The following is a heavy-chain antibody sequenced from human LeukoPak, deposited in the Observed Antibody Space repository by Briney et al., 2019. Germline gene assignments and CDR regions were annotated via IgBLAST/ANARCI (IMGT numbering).Heavy chain of an antibody. CDR3: ARAMELGMDY. J-gene: IGHJ4*02. V-gene: IGHV3-11*04. D-gene: IGHD7-27*01. CDR2: ISSSGSPI. Sequence: GSLRLSCAASGFTFSNYYMGWIRQAPGKGLEWVSYISSSGSPIYYADSVKGRFTISRDNAKNSLYLQMNSLRAEDTAVYYRARAMELGMDYWGQGSLVTVSS. CDR1: GFTFSNYY.